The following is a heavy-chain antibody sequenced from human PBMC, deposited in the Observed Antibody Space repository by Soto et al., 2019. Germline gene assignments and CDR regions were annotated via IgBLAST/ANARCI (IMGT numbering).Heavy chain of an antibody. CDR2: IYSSGST. Sequence: QVQLQESGPGLVKPSETLSLTCTVSGGSISSYYWSWIRPPAGKGLEWIRYIYSSGSTNYNPSLKRRVTISVDTAKNHSSLKLSSVTAADTAVYYCARVRGPVGPYYYYAGMDVWGQGTTGTVSS. CDR1: GGSISSYY. J-gene: IGHJ6*02. D-gene: IGHD3-10*01. V-gene: IGHV4-59*01. CDR3: ARVRGPVGPYYYYAGMDV.